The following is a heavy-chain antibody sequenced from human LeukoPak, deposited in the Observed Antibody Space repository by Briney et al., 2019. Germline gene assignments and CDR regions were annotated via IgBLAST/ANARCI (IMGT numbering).Heavy chain of an antibody. D-gene: IGHD3-3*01. CDR2: INHSGST. J-gene: IGHJ6*03. CDR3: ARGPGYDFWSGYYRGFDYYYMDV. CDR1: GGSFSGYY. Sequence: SETLSLTCAVYGGSFSGYYWSWIRQPPGKGLEWIGEINHSGSTNYNPSLKRRVTISVATSKHQFSLKLSSVTAADTAVYYCARGPGYDFWSGYYRGFDYYYMDVWGKGTTVTVSS. V-gene: IGHV4-34*01.